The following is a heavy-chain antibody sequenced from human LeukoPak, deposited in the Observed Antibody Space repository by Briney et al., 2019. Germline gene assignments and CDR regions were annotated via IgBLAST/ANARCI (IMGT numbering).Heavy chain of an antibody. CDR2: ISSSSSTI. CDR3: ARVRNYYGMDV. J-gene: IGHJ6*02. CDR1: GFTFSSYS. Sequence: GGSLRLSCAASGFTFSSYSMNWVRQAPGKGLEWVSYISSSSSTIYYADSVKGRFTISRENAKNSLYLQMNSLRAEDTAVYYCARVRNYYGMDVWGQGTTVTVSS. V-gene: IGHV3-48*01.